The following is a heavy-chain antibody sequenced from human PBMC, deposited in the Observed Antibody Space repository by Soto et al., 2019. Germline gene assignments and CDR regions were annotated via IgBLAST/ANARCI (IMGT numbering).Heavy chain of an antibody. CDR3: ARGSGSSQHNWFDP. CDR1: GGSISSGGYY. Sequence: SETLSLTCTVSGGSISSGGYYWSWIRQHPGKGLEWIGYIYYSGSTYYNPSLKSRATISVDTSKNQFSLKLSSVTAADTAVYYCARGSGSSQHNWFDPWGQGTLVTVSS. V-gene: IGHV4-31*03. D-gene: IGHD1-26*01. J-gene: IGHJ5*02. CDR2: IYYSGST.